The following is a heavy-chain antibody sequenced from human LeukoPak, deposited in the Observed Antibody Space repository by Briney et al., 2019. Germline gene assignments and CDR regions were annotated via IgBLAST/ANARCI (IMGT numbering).Heavy chain of an antibody. CDR2: ISAYNGNT. V-gene: IGHV1-18*01. CDR3: ARYEGGSSGDY. Sequence: GESLKISCKGSGYSFTSYGISWVRQAPGQGLEWMGWISAYNGNTNYAQKLQGRVTMTTDTSTSTAYMELRSLRSDDTAVYYCARYEGGSSGDYWGQGTLVTVSS. D-gene: IGHD6-25*01. J-gene: IGHJ4*02. CDR1: GYSFTSYG.